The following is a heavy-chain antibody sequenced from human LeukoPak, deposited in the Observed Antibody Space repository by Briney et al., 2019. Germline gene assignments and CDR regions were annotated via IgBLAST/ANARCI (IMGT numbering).Heavy chain of an antibody. CDR2: IYYSGST. CDR3: ARAMTTVTQYYFDY. Sequence: SETLSLTCTVSGGSISSYYWSWIRQPPGKGLEWIGYIYYSGSTNYNPSLKSRVTISVDTSKNQFSLKLSSVTAADTAVYYCARAMTTVTQYYFDYWGQGTLVTASS. CDR1: GGSISSYY. J-gene: IGHJ4*02. V-gene: IGHV4-59*01. D-gene: IGHD4-17*01.